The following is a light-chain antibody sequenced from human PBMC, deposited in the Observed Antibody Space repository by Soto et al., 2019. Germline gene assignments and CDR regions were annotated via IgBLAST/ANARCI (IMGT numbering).Light chain of an antibody. Sequence: QLVLTQSPSASASLGASVKLTCTLSSGHSSYAIAWHQQQPEKGPRYLMKLNSDGSHSKGDGIPDRFSGSSSGAERYLTISSLQSGDEADYYCQTWGTGGVFGGGTKVTVL. J-gene: IGLJ3*02. CDR1: SGHSSYA. CDR2: LNSDGSH. CDR3: QTWGTGGV. V-gene: IGLV4-69*01.